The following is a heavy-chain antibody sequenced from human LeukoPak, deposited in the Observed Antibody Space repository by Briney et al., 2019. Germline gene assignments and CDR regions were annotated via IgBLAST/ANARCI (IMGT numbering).Heavy chain of an antibody. CDR3: ARVYSSSWYFSSWYFDL. J-gene: IGHJ2*01. CDR2: ISAYNGNT. D-gene: IGHD6-13*01. Sequence: ASVTVSCKASGYTFTSYGISWVRQAPGQGLEWMGWISAYNGNTNYAQKLQGRVTMTTDTSTSTAYMELRSLRSDDTAVYYCARVYSSSWYFSSWYFDLWGRGTLVTVSS. V-gene: IGHV1-18*01. CDR1: GYTFTSYG.